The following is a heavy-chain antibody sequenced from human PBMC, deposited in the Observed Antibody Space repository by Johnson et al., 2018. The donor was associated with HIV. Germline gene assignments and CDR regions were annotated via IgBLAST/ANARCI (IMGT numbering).Heavy chain of an antibody. D-gene: IGHD2-8*01. CDR1: GFTFDDYA. CDR2: ISWNSGSI. CDR3: ARDNIVLMVGGAFDI. Sequence: LLVESGGGLVQPGGSLRLSCAASGFTFDDYAMHWVRQAPGKGLEWVSGISWNSGSIGYADSVKGRFTISRDNSKNTLYLQMNSLRAEDTAVYYCARDNIVLMVGGAFDIWGQGTMVTVSS. V-gene: IGHV3-9*01. J-gene: IGHJ3*02.